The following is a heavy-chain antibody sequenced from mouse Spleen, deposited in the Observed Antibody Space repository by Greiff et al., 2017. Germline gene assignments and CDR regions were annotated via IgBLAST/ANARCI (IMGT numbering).Heavy chain of an antibody. CDR3: ASRYYGSSYRFDYAMDY. J-gene: IGHJ4*01. CDR1: GYTFTSYW. Sequence: QVQLQQSGAELAKPGASVKLSCKASGYTFTSYWMHWVKQRPGQGLEWIGYINPSSGYTKYNQKFKDKATLTADKSSSTAYMQLSSLTAEDSAVYYCASRYYGSSYRFDYAMDYWGQGTSVTVSS. CDR2: INPSSGYT. V-gene: IGHV1-7*01. D-gene: IGHD1-1*01.